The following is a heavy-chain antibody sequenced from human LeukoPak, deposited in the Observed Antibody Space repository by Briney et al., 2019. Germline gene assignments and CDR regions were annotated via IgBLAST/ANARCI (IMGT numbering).Heavy chain of an antibody. Sequence: GGSLRLSCAASGFTFSSYWMSWVRQAPGKGLEWVANIKQDGSEKYYVDSVKGRFTISRDNAKNSLYLQMNSLRAEDTAVYHCATDYYDSSGYYTGSYWGQGTLVTVSS. V-gene: IGHV3-7*01. D-gene: IGHD3-22*01. CDR2: IKQDGSEK. J-gene: IGHJ4*02. CDR3: ATDYYDSSGYYTGSY. CDR1: GFTFSSYW.